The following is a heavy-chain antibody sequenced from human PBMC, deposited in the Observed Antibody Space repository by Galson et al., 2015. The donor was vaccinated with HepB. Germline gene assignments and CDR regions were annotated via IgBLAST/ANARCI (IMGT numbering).Heavy chain of an antibody. CDR3: ARIHGQYYYGSDDY. CDR1: GGTFSSYA. J-gene: IGHJ4*02. CDR2: IIPIFGTA. D-gene: IGHD3-10*01. Sequence: SVKVSCKASGGTFSSYAISWVRQAPRQGLEWMGGIIPIFGTANYAQKFQGRVTITADESTSTAYMELSSLRSEDTAVYYCARIHGQYYYGSDDYWGQGTLVTVSS. V-gene: IGHV1-69*13.